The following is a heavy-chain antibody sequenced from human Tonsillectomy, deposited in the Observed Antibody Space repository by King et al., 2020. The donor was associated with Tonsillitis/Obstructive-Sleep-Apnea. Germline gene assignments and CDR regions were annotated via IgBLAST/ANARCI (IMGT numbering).Heavy chain of an antibody. CDR3: AKDTGAGTPPWAFDI. Sequence: VQLVESGGGLVQPGRSLRLSCAASGFTFDDYAMHWVRQAPGKGMEWVSGISWNSGSIGYADSVKGRFTISRDNAKNSLYLQMNSLRAEDTALYYCAKDTGAGTPPWAFDIWGQGTMVTVSS. V-gene: IGHV3-9*01. D-gene: IGHD1-1*01. CDR1: GFTFDDYA. CDR2: ISWNSGSI. J-gene: IGHJ3*02.